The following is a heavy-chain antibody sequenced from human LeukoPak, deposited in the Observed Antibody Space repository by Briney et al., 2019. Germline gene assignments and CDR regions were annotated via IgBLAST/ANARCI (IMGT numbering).Heavy chain of an antibody. V-gene: IGHV3-30*03. CDR3: ASLIEMAYLEDYYYGMDV. J-gene: IGHJ6*02. CDR1: GFTFSSYG. Sequence: GGSLRLSCAASGFTFSSYGMHWVRQAPGKGLEWVAVISYDGSNKYYADSVKGRFTISRDNSKNTLYLQMNGLRAEDTAVYYCASLIEMAYLEDYYYGMDVWGQGTTVTVSS. CDR2: ISYDGSNK. D-gene: IGHD5-24*01.